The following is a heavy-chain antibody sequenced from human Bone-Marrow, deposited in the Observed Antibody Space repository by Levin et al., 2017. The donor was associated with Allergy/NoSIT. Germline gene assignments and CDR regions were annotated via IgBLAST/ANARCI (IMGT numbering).Heavy chain of an antibody. Sequence: GESLKISCKASGYTFTGYYMHWVRQAPGQGLEWMGWINPNSGGTNYAQKFQGRVTMTRDTSISTAYMELSRLRSDDTAVYYCARDRWYCSSTSCYRNKGGDYYYYGMDVWGQGTTVTVSS. CDR3: ARDRWYCSSTSCYRNKGGDYYYYGMDV. D-gene: IGHD2-2*01. V-gene: IGHV1-2*02. CDR1: GYTFTGYY. J-gene: IGHJ6*02. CDR2: INPNSGGT.